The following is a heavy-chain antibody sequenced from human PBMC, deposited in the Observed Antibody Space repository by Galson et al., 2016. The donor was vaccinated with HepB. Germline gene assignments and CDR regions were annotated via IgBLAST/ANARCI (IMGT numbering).Heavy chain of an antibody. Sequence: SLRLSCAASGLTFRSHNMAWVRPAPGKGLEWVSSTDDAIATFWYADSLRGRFTIARDIPKNTVYLQMGILRTEDTAVYFCARHSAFGARFYFDLWGPGTRVTVSS. D-gene: IGHD1-26*01. V-gene: IGHV3-23*01. CDR2: TDDAIATF. CDR1: GLTFRSHN. J-gene: IGHJ4*02. CDR3: ARHSAFGARFYFDL.